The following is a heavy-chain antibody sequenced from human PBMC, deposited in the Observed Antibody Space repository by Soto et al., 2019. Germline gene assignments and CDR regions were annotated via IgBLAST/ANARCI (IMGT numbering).Heavy chain of an antibody. CDR1: GYTFTSCA. D-gene: IGHD3-22*01. CDR2: INAGNGNT. V-gene: IGHV1-3*01. CDR3: ARAVNYYDSSGYYQPFDY. J-gene: IGHJ4*02. Sequence: GASVKVSCKASGYTFTSCAMHWVRQAPGQRLEWMGWINAGNGNTKYSQKFQGRVTITRDTSASTAYMELSSLRSADTAVYYCARAVNYYDSSGYYQPFDYWGQGTLVTVSS.